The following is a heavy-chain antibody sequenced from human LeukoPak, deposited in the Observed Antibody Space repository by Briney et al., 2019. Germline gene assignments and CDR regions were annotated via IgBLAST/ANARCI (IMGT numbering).Heavy chain of an antibody. CDR3: ARAGSRYYYYYYGMDV. J-gene: IGHJ6*02. CDR2: IKQDGSEK. V-gene: IGHV3-7*04. CDR1: GFTFSSYW. Sequence: GGSLRLSCAASGFTFSSYWMSWVRQAPGKGLEWVANIKQDGSEKYYVDSVKGRFTISRDNAKNSLYLQMNRLRAEDTAVYYCARAGSRYYYYYYGMDVWSQATTVTVSS.